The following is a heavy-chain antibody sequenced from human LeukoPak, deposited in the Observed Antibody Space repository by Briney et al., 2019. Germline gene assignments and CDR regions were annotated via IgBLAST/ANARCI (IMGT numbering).Heavy chain of an antibody. J-gene: IGHJ5*02. V-gene: IGHV3-30*03. D-gene: IGHD2-2*01. CDR3: VREPRYCSSIRFLGA. Sequence: PGGSLRLSCVASGFTFSTYNMHWLRQALGKGLEWVAFISYDGSNKHYADSVKGRFTISRDNSKNTLYLQINSLRAEDTAVYYCVREPRYCSSIRFLGAWGQGTLVTVSS. CDR1: GFTFSTYN. CDR2: ISYDGSNK.